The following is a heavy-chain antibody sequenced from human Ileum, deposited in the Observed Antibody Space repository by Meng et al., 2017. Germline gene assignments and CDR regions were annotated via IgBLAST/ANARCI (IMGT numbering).Heavy chain of an antibody. D-gene: IGHD4-17*01. Sequence: QLQLQVSGPGLLEPSETLSLTCVVSSGSLTSSGSYWGWVRQSPGKGLEWIATIYYRGTTYYNPSLKSRVTISIDTSKSQVSLEMASVVAADSGLFYCARGTDYGDSYYFDFWGPGCQVTVSS. J-gene: IGHJ4*01. CDR1: SGSLTSSGSY. CDR3: ARGTDYGDSYYFDF. V-gene: IGHV4-39*02. CDR2: IYYRGTT.